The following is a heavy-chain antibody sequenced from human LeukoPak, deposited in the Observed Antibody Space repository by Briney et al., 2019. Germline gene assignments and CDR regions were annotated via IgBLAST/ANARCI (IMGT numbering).Heavy chain of an antibody. CDR1: GYSISSGYY. CDR3: ARASSSWSPFDY. CDR2: IYHSGST. J-gene: IGHJ4*02. D-gene: IGHD6-13*01. V-gene: IGHV4-38-2*01. Sequence: PSETLSLTCAVSGYSISSGYYWGWIRQPPGKGLEWIGSIYHSGSTYYNSPLKSRVTISVDTSKNQFSLRLSSVTAADTAVYYCARASSSWSPFDYWGQGTLVTVSS.